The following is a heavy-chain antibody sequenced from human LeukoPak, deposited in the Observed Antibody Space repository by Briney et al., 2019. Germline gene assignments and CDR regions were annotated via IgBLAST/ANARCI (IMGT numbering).Heavy chain of an antibody. CDR3: ARAYCGGDCSFDY. Sequence: SETLSLTCTVSGGSISSYYWSWIRQPPGKGLEWIGYIYYSGSTNYNPSLKSRVTISVDTSKNQFSLRLSSVTAADTAVYYCARAYCGGDCSFDYWGQGTLVAVSS. D-gene: IGHD2-21*02. CDR1: GGSISSYY. CDR2: IYYSGST. J-gene: IGHJ4*02. V-gene: IGHV4-59*08.